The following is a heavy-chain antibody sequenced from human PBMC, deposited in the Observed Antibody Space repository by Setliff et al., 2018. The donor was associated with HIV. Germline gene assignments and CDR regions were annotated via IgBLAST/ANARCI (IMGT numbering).Heavy chain of an antibody. Sequence: ASVKVSCKASGYTFPSYYMHWVRQAPGQGLEWMGIINPSGGTISYAQKFQGRVTMTGDTSTSTVYMELSSLRSEDTAVYYCARDGYYNSWSGYGYYYYYMDVWGKGTTVTVSS. CDR2: INPSGGTI. CDR1: GYTFPSYY. CDR3: ARDGYYNSWSGYGYYYYYMDV. J-gene: IGHJ6*03. V-gene: IGHV1-46*01. D-gene: IGHD3-3*01.